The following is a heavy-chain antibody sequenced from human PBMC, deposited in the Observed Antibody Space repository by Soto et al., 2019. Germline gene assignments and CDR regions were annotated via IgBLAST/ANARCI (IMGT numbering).Heavy chain of an antibody. CDR3: ARGYYDFWSGYLGTYYGMDV. CDR1: GFTFSSYS. CDR2: ISSSSSYI. J-gene: IGHJ6*02. Sequence: GSLLLACAASGFTFSSYSMNWVRQAPGKGLEWVSSISSSSSYIYYADSVKGRFTISRDNAKNSLYLQMNSLRAEDTAAYYCARGYYDFWSGYLGTYYGMDVWGQGTTVTVSS. D-gene: IGHD3-3*01. V-gene: IGHV3-21*01.